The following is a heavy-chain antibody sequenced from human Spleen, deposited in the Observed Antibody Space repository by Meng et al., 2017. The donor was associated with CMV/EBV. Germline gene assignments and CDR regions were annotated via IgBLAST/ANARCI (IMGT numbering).Heavy chain of an antibody. D-gene: IGHD3-3*01. CDR2: ISTRSSYI. J-gene: IGHJ4*02. CDR1: FTFSSYS. Sequence: FTFSSYSMNWVRQAPGKGPEWVSSISTRSSYINYADSVKGRFTISRDNAKNSLYLQMNSLRAEDTAVYHCARYRGVDFWSGYYSFDQWGQGTMVTVSS. CDR3: ARYRGVDFWSGYYSFDQ. V-gene: IGHV3-21*01.